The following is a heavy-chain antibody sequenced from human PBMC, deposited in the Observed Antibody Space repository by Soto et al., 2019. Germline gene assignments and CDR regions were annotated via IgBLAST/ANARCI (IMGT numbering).Heavy chain of an antibody. CDR3: ARGNPTKDIVVVPAAIGNWFDP. J-gene: IGHJ5*02. CDR1: GGSFSGYY. CDR2: INHSGST. D-gene: IGHD2-2*01. Sequence: SETLSLTCAVYGGSFSGYYWSWIRQPPGKGLEWIGEINHSGSTNYNPSLKSRVTISVETSKNQFSLKLSSVTAADTAVYYCARGNPTKDIVVVPAAIGNWFDPWGQGTLVTVSS. V-gene: IGHV4-34*01.